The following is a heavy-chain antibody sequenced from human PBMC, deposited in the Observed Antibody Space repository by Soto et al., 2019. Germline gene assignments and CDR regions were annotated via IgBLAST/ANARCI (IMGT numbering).Heavy chain of an antibody. CDR3: AKSTIFGVVPSFDP. V-gene: IGHV1-18*01. CDR1: GYTFTSYG. D-gene: IGHD3-3*01. Sequence: ASVKVSCKASGYTFTSYGISWVRQAPGQGLEWMGWISAYIGNTNYAQKLQGRVTMTTDTSTSTAYMELRSLRSDDTAVYYCAKSTIFGVVPSFDPWGQGTLVTVSS. CDR2: ISAYIGNT. J-gene: IGHJ5*02.